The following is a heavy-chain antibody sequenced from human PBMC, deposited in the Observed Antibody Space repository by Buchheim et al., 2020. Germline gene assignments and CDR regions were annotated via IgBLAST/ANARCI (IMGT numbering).Heavy chain of an antibody. CDR3: ARYALANDY. V-gene: IGHV3-48*01. J-gene: IGHJ4*02. CDR1: GFTFSSLS. Sequence: VQLVQSGGGLVQPGGSLRLSCAASGFTFSSLSMTWVRQAPGKGLEWLSYISSGGTTIYYADAVKGRFTISRDNDTNILYMALNSLTVEDTGTYFCARYALANDYWGQGT. D-gene: IGHD6-19*01. CDR2: ISSGGTTI.